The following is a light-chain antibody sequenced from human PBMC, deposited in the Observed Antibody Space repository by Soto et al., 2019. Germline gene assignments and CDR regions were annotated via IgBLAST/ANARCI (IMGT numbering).Light chain of an antibody. CDR2: GVS. V-gene: IGKV3-20*01. Sequence: EIVLTQSPRTLSLSPGERATLSCRASQSVSSNLAWFQQKPGQAPRLLIYGVSSRASGIPDRFFGSGSGTDFTLTINRLEPEDFAVYYCQQYANSPITFGQGTRLEI. J-gene: IGKJ5*01. CDR3: QQYANSPIT. CDR1: QSVSSN.